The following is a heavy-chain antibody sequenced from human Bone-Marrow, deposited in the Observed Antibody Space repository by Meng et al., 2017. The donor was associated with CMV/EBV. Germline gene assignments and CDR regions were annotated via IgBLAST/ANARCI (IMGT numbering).Heavy chain of an antibody. CDR1: DYYLTSGYF. CDR3: AREGPQPTGVSDRGFFDP. D-gene: IGHD3-22*01. Sequence: GSLRLSCTVSDYYLTSGYFWGWVRQPPGKGLEWIGSISHSGTTYYNLSLKSRVIISVDTSQNQFSLRLTSVPAADTAIYNCAREGPQPTGVSDRGFFDPWGQGCLVTVSS. V-gene: IGHV4-38-2*02. CDR2: ISHSGTT. J-gene: IGHJ5*02.